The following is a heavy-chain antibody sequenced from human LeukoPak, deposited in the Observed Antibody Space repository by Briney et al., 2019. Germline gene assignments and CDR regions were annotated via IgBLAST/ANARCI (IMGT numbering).Heavy chain of an antibody. Sequence: SETLSLTCTVSGGSISSGSYYWSWIRQPAGKGLEWIGRIYTSGSTNYNPSLKSRVTISVDTSKNQFSLKLSSVTAADTAVYYCARDAKLRYFDWSIVDAFDIWGQGTMVTVSS. CDR3: ARDAKLRYFDWSIVDAFDI. J-gene: IGHJ3*02. V-gene: IGHV4-61*02. CDR1: GGSISSGSYY. D-gene: IGHD3-9*01. CDR2: IYTSGST.